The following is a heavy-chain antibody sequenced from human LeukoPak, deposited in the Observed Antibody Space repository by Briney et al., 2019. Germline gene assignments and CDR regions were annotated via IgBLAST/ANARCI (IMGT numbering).Heavy chain of an antibody. CDR1: GFTFSSYA. Sequence: GGSLRLSCAASGFTFSSYAMSWVRQAPGKGLEWVSAISGSGGSTYYADSVKGRFTISRDNSKSTLYLQMNSLRAEDTAVYYCAKFSGSYPYYYYYMDVWGKGTTVTISS. D-gene: IGHD1-26*01. V-gene: IGHV3-23*01. J-gene: IGHJ6*03. CDR2: ISGSGGST. CDR3: AKFSGSYPYYYYYMDV.